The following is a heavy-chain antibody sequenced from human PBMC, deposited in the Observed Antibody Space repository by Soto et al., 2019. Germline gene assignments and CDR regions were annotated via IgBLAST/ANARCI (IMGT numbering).Heavy chain of an antibody. Sequence: GGSLRLSCVGSGFTFSSYTLDWVRQAPGKGLEWVSYISSSSTKINYADAVKGRFTISRDNAKNSLYLQMNSLRAEDTAVYYCAREYRYFGSSGDAFDIWGQGTMVTVSS. J-gene: IGHJ3*02. D-gene: IGHD1-26*01. CDR1: GFTFSSYT. CDR2: ISSSSTKI. V-gene: IGHV3-21*01. CDR3: AREYRYFGSSGDAFDI.